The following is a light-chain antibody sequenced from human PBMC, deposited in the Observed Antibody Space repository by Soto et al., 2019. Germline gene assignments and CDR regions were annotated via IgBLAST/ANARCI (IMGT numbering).Light chain of an antibody. J-gene: IGKJ2*01. Sequence: EIVLTQSPNTLSLSPGDRAALSCRASQTVRNNYIAWYQQKPGQAPKLLIYGASSRATDIPARFSGSGSGTGFALTISRLEPDDFAVYYCQHYGSPVGYTFGQGTKLEIK. CDR1: QTVRNNY. CDR2: GAS. CDR3: QHYGSPVGYT. V-gene: IGKV3-20*01.